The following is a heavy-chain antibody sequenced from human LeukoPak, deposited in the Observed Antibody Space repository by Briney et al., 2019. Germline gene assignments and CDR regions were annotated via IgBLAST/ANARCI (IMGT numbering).Heavy chain of an antibody. D-gene: IGHD3-10*01. V-gene: IGHV5-51*01. CDR2: IYPGDSDT. J-gene: IGHJ5*02. CDR1: GYSFINYW. Sequence: GESLKISCKASGYSFINYWLGWVRQRRGKGLEWIGIIYPGDSDTRYSPSFQGQATTSADRSISTAFLQWNSLKPSDSAIYYCARRNSMVRGALDPWGQGTLVTVSS. CDR3: ARRNSMVRGALDP.